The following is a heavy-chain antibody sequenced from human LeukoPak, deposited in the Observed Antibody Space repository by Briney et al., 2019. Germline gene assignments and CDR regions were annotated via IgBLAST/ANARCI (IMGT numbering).Heavy chain of an antibody. V-gene: IGHV3-48*03. Sequence: RSGGSLRLSCAASGFTFSEFEMNWVRQAPGKGLEWVSDISSGGTTIFYADSVKGRFTISRDNAKNSLYLQMNSLRDEDTAIYYCTRGLVVWGRGALVTVSS. CDR2: ISSGGTTI. CDR3: TRGLVV. CDR1: GFTFSEFE. D-gene: IGHD2-2*01. J-gene: IGHJ4*02.